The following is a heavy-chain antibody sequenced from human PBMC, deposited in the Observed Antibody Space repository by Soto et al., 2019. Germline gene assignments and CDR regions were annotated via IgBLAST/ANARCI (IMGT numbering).Heavy chain of an antibody. D-gene: IGHD2-2*01. Sequence: RRLSCAASGFTFSSYWMSWVRQAPGKGLEWVANIKQDGSEKYYVDSVKGRFTISRDNAKNSLYLQMNSLRAEDTAVYYCAREGDQLLSSAWFDPWGQGTLVTVSS. V-gene: IGHV3-7*01. J-gene: IGHJ5*02. CDR3: AREGDQLLSSAWFDP. CDR1: GFTFSSYW. CDR2: IKQDGSEK.